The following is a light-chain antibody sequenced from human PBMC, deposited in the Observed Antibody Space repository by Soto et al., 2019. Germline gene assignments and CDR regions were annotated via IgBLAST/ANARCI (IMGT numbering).Light chain of an antibody. J-gene: IGLJ1*01. V-gene: IGLV2-14*01. CDR1: SGDVGVYNY. CDR3: SSYTTNNTRV. Sequence: QSALTQPASVSGSPGQSITISCTGTSGDVGVYNYVSWYQQHPGKAPKLMIYEVSNRPSGVSHRFSGSKSGNTASLTISGLQAEDEADYYCSSYTTNNTRVFGTGTKVTVL. CDR2: EVS.